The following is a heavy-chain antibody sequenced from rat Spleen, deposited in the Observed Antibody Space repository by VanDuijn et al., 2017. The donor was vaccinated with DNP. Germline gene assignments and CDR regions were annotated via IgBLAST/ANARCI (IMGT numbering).Heavy chain of an antibody. CDR3: TRGVYYGSSWAFDY. CDR2: ISFDGGST. Sequence: EVQLVESGGDLVQPGGSLTLSCAASGFTFSDYNMAWVLQAPTRGLEWIASISFDGGSTYYRDPVKGRFTISRDTAKSSLYLQMNSLKSEDTATYYCTRGVYYGSSWAFDYWGHGVMVTVSS. J-gene: IGHJ2*01. CDR1: GFTFSDYN. D-gene: IGHD1-6*01. V-gene: IGHV5-20*01.